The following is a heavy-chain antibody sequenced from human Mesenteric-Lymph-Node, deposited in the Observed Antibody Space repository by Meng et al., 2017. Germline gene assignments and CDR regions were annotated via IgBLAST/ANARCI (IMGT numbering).Heavy chain of an antibody. Sequence: GESLKISCAASGFTFSSYAMHWVRQAPGKGLEWVAVISYDGSNKYYADSVKGRFTISRDNSKNTLYLQMNSLRAEDTAVYYCAKDLATMADWGQGTLVTVSS. J-gene: IGHJ4*02. CDR1: GFTFSSYA. CDR3: AKDLATMAD. V-gene: IGHV3-30*04. CDR2: ISYDGSNK. D-gene: IGHD5-12*01.